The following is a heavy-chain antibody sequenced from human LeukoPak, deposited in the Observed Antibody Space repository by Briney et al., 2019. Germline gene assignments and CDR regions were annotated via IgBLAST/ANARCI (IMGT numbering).Heavy chain of an antibody. CDR2: INPSGGST. CDR1: GYTFTSYY. Sequence: WASVKVSCKASGYTFTSYYMHWVRQAPGQGLEWMGIINPSGGSTSYAQKFQGRVTMTRDTSTSPVYMELSSLRSEDTAVYYCARAGSYDSSGYYYPPLDYWGQGTLVTVSS. D-gene: IGHD3-22*01. J-gene: IGHJ4*02. V-gene: IGHV1-46*01. CDR3: ARAGSYDSSGYYYPPLDY.